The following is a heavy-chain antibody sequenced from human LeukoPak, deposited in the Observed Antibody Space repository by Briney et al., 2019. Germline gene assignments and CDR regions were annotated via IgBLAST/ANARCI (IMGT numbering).Heavy chain of an antibody. CDR1: GGSISSSSYY. Sequence: SETLSLTCTVSGGSISSSSYYWGWIRQPPGKGLEWIGSIYYSGSSYYNPSLRSRVTISVDTSMNQFSLKLSSVTAADTAVYYCARSPRYSTSSFDYFEYWGQGTLVTVSS. CDR3: ARSPRYSTSSFDYFEY. CDR2: IYYSGSS. J-gene: IGHJ4*02. D-gene: IGHD6-6*01. V-gene: IGHV4-39*01.